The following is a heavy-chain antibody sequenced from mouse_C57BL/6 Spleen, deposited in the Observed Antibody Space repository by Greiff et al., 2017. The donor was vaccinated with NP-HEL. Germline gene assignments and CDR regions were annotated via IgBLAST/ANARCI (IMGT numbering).Heavy chain of an antibody. CDR1: GFNIKDDY. CDR2: IDPENGDT. Sequence: VQLQQSGAELVRPGASVKLSCTASGFNIKDDYMHWVKQRPEQGLEWIGWIDPENGDTEYASKFQGKATITADTSSNTAYLQLSSLTSEDTAVYYCTKTTGEDYWGQGTTLTVSS. J-gene: IGHJ2*01. D-gene: IGHD1-1*01. V-gene: IGHV14-4*01. CDR3: TKTTGEDY.